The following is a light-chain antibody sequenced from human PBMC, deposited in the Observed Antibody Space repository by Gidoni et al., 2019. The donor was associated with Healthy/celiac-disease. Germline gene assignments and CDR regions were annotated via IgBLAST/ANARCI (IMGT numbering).Light chain of an antibody. CDR2: AAS. CDR1: QSISSY. CDR3: QQSYNTLLT. Sequence: DIQMTQYSSSLSASVGDRVTIPCRASQSISSYLNWYQQKPGKATKLLIYAASSLQSGVPSRFSGSGSGTDFTLSISSLQPEDVATYYCQQSYNTLLTFGQGTKVEIK. J-gene: IGKJ1*01. V-gene: IGKV1-39*01.